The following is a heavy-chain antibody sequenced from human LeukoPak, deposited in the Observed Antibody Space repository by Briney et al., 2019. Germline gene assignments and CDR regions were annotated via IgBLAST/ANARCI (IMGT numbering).Heavy chain of an antibody. CDR2: ISYDGSNK. Sequence: GGSLRLSCAASGFTVSSNYMSWVRQAPGKGLEWVAVISYDGSNKYYADSVKGRFTISRDNSKNTPYLQMNSLRAEDTAVYYCARGRRDGYNFGSAYYFDYWGQGTLVTVSS. V-gene: IGHV3-30-3*01. CDR3: ARGRRDGYNFGSAYYFDY. J-gene: IGHJ4*02. D-gene: IGHD5-24*01. CDR1: GFTVSSNY.